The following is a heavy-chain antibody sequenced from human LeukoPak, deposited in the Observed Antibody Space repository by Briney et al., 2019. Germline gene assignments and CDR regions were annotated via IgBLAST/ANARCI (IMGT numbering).Heavy chain of an antibody. V-gene: IGHV4-34*01. CDR3: ARLWVYCSSTSCYGYWFDP. CDR1: GGSFSGYY. CDR2: INHSGST. J-gene: IGHJ5*02. Sequence: SETLSLTCAVYGGSFSGYYGSWIRQPPGKGLEWIGEINHSGSTNYNPSLKSRVTISVDTSKNQFSLKLSSVTAADTAVYYCARLWVYCSSTSCYGYWFDPWGQGTLVTVSS. D-gene: IGHD2-2*01.